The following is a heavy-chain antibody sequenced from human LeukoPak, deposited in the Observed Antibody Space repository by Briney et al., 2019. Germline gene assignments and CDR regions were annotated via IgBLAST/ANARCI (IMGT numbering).Heavy chain of an antibody. CDR2: ISAYNGNT. J-gene: IGHJ6*02. CDR3: ARVRARLGYYYGMDV. V-gene: IGHV1-18*01. CDR1: GYTFTSYG. D-gene: IGHD6-25*01. Sequence: ASVKVSCKASGYTFTSYGISWVRQAPGQGLEWMGWISAYNGNTNYVQKLQGRVTMTTDTSTSTAYMELRSLRSDDTAVYYCARVRARLGYYYGMDVWGQGTTVTVSS.